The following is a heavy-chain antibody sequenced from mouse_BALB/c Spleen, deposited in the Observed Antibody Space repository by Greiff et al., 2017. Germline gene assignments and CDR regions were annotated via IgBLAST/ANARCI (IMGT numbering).Heavy chain of an antibody. J-gene: IGHJ4*01. V-gene: IGHV1S29*02. CDR3: ARWDGYYENAMDY. CDR2: IYPYNGGT. CDR1: GYTFTDYN. D-gene: IGHD2-3*01. Sequence: EVQLKESGPELVKPGASVKISCKASGYTFTDYNMHWVKQSHGKSLEWIGYIYPYNGGTGYNQKFKSKATLTVDNSSSTAYMELRSLTSEDAAVYYCARWDGYYENAMDYWGQGTSVTVSS.